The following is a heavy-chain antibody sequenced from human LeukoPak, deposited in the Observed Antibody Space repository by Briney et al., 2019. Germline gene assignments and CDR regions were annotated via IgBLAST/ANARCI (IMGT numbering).Heavy chain of an antibody. CDR2: IYYTGST. CDR1: GGSISSYY. J-gene: IGHJ5*02. CDR3: ARAKWELLGS. D-gene: IGHD1-26*01. V-gene: IGHV4-59*01. Sequence: PSETLSLTCTVSGGSISSYYWSWIRQPPGKGLEWIGYIYYTGSTNYNPSLKSRVTISLDTSKNQFSLKLSSVTAADTAVYYCARAKWELLGSWGQGTLVTVSS.